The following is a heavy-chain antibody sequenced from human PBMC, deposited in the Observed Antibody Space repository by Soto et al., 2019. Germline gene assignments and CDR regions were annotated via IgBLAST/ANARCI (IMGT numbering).Heavy chain of an antibody. D-gene: IGHD2-2*01. J-gene: IGHJ6*02. CDR2: IYYSGST. CDR1: GGSISNGDYY. CDR3: ATYCRTTCCLRPGPLTYDMDV. Sequence: SETLSLTCTVSGGSISNGDYYWSWIRQPPGKGLEWIGYIYYSGSTYYNPSLKSRVTISVDTSKNQFSLNLSSVTAADTAVYYCATYCRTTCCLRPGPLTYDMDVWGQGTTVTVSS. V-gene: IGHV4-30-4*01.